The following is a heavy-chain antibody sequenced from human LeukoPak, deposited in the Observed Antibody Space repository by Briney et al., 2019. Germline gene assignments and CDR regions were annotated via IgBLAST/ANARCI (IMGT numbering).Heavy chain of an antibody. CDR2: IHHSGST. CDR3: ARTAGYYYGSGSYYAWFDP. CDR1: GGSITSSNW. J-gene: IGHJ5*02. D-gene: IGHD3-10*01. V-gene: IGHV4-4*02. Sequence: SETLSLTCAVSGGSITSSNWWNWVRQPPGKGLEWIGEIHHSGSTNYSPSLKSRVTIPVDKSKNQFSLKLSSVTAADTAVYYCARTAGYYYGSGSYYAWFDPWGQGTLVTVSS.